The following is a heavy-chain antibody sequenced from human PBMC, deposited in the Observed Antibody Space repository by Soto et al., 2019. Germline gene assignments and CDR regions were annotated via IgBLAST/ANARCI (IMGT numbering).Heavy chain of an antibody. CDR1: GYTFTGYY. J-gene: IGHJ3*02. Sequence: ASVKVSCKASGYTFTGYYMHWVRQAPGQGLEWMGWINPNSGGTNYAQKFQGWVTMTRDTSISTAYMELSRLRSDDTVVYYWARGWGTLVTMVRGVMLDDAFDIWGQGTMVTVSS. CDR2: INPNSGGT. CDR3: ARGWGTLVTMVRGVMLDDAFDI. V-gene: IGHV1-2*04. D-gene: IGHD3-10*01.